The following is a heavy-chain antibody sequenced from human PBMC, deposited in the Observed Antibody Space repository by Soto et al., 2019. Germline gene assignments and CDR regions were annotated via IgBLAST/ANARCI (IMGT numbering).Heavy chain of an antibody. J-gene: IGHJ5*02. CDR1: GYTFTNYG. Sequence: QVQLVQSGPEVKKPGASVKVSCKASGYTFTNYGINWVRQAPGQGLEWMGWISAHNGNTHYAQNLQGRVTLTRDSSTTTAYLEVRSLTSDDTAVYYCARSNSSSWSFDPWGQGTLVTVSS. D-gene: IGHD6-13*01. V-gene: IGHV1-18*04. CDR3: ARSNSSSWSFDP. CDR2: ISAHNGNT.